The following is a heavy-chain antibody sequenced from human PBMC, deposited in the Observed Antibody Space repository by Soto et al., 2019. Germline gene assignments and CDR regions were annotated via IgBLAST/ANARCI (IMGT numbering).Heavy chain of an antibody. CDR1: GVSISSGNW. CDR2: VYRDGSA. CDR3: ARLIYDSRLNYLYFDS. J-gene: IGHJ4*02. Sequence: VQLQESGPGLARPSGTLSLTCDVSGVSISSGNWWSWVRQPPGKELEWIGEVYRDGSANYHPSLKRRVTISVDTAKNQFSLRLSSVTAADTAIYYCARLIYDSRLNYLYFDSWGQGMLVTVSS. V-gene: IGHV4-4*02. D-gene: IGHD3-22*01.